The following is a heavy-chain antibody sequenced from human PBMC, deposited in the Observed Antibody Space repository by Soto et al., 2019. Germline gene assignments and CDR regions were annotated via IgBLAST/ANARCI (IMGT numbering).Heavy chain of an antibody. D-gene: IGHD3-16*01. CDR2: ISHSGDSR. Sequence: EVQLLESGGGLVQPGGSLRLSCAASGFTFNTYAMSWVRQAPGKGLEWVSAISHSGDSRYYVGSVKGRFTISRDNSKNTLYLQMNTLSAEDTAVYYCAKDHWGSYSGQGTLVTVSS. CDR3: AKDHWGSY. CDR1: GFTFNTYA. J-gene: IGHJ4*02. V-gene: IGHV3-23*01.